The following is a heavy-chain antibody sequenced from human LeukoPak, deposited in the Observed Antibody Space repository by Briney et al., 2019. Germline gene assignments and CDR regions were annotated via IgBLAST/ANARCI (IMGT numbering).Heavy chain of an antibody. D-gene: IGHD3-10*01. CDR1: GGSISSYY. Sequence: PSETLSLTCTVSGGSISSYYWSWIRQPPGKGLEGIGYIYYSGSTSYNPSLKSRVTISVDTSKNQFSLKLSSVTAADTAVYYCARFYGSGSFDYFDYWGQGTLVTVSS. CDR2: IYYSGST. J-gene: IGHJ4*02. CDR3: ARFYGSGSFDYFDY. V-gene: IGHV4-59*01.